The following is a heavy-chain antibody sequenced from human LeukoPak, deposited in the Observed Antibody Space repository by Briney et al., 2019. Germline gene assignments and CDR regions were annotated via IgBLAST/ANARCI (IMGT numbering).Heavy chain of an antibody. CDR3: ARAQYYYDSSGLNI. CDR1: GGSISSGDYY. V-gene: IGHV4-61*08. Sequence: SETLSLTCTVSGGSISSGDYYWSRIRQPPGKGLEWIGYIYYSGSTNYDPSLKSRVTISVDTSKNQFSLKLSSVTAADTAVYYCARAQYYYDSSGLNIWGQGTLVTVSS. D-gene: IGHD3-22*01. CDR2: IYYSGST. J-gene: IGHJ4*02.